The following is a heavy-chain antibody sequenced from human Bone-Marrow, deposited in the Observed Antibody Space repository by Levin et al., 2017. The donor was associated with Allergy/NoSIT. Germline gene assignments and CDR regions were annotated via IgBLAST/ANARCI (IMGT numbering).Heavy chain of an antibody. CDR1: GDSVSNNKAA. J-gene: IGHJ5*02. CDR2: TYYRSKWYS. V-gene: IGHV6-1*01. D-gene: IGHD6-13*01. Sequence: SQTLSLTCAISGDSVSNNKAAWNWIRQSPSRGLEWLGRTYYRSKWYSDYAVSMKGRVTINPDTSKNQFSLQLNSVTPEDTAVYYCAAGVAGLNCFDPWGQGTLVTVSS. CDR3: AAGVAGLNCFDP.